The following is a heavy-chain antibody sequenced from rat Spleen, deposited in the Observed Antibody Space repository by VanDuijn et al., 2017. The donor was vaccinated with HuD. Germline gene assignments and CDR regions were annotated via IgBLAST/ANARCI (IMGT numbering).Heavy chain of an antibody. V-gene: IGHV2-77*01. Sequence: QVQMKETGPGLVQTTQTLSVTCTVSGFSLTSYGVHWVRQAPGKGLEWMGIIWGDGSTNYNSALKSRLSISRDTSKIQVFLTMNSLQTDDTSVYYCAVIITTGDSYWGQGVMVTVSS. CDR2: IWGDGST. CDR3: AVIITTGDSY. CDR1: GFSLTSYG. J-gene: IGHJ2*01. D-gene: IGHD1-10*01.